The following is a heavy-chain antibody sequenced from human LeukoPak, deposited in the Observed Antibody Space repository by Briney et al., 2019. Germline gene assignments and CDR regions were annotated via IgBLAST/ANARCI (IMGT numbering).Heavy chain of an antibody. Sequence: SETLSLTCTVSGASISGSSHYFWGWIRQTPGKGLEWIGRIDTSGNTNYKPSLKSRVTMSIDKSKNHFSLKLTSVTAADTAIYYCARDSYNWNVDAFDPWGQGTLVTVSS. CDR2: IDTSGNT. CDR3: ARDSYNWNVDAFDP. J-gene: IGHJ5*02. D-gene: IGHD1-20*01. CDR1: GASISGSSHYF. V-gene: IGHV4-39*02.